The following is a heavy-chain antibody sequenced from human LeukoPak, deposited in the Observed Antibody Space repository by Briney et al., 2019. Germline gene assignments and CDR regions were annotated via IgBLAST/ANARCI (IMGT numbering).Heavy chain of an antibody. J-gene: IGHJ6*03. CDR1: GFTFSSYA. D-gene: IGHD3-16*01. V-gene: IGHV3-48*01. CDR2: ISRVSSTI. CDR3: ARIPDYDYVWGSYYYYYYMDV. Sequence: GGSLRLSCAASGFTFSSYAMSWVRQAPGKGLEWVSYISRVSSTIYYADSVKGRFTIYRDNAMNSLYLQMNSLRAEDTAVYYCARIPDYDYVWGSYYYYYYMDVWGKGTTVTVSS.